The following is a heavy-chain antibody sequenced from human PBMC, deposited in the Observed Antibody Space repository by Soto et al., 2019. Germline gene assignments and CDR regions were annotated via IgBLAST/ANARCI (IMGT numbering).Heavy chain of an antibody. CDR3: AREDAARIERWFDA. CDR1: GGSIISASYS. J-gene: IGHJ5*02. D-gene: IGHD6-6*01. V-gene: IGHV4-31*11. CDR2: IYSSGST. Sequence: QVQLQESGPRLVKPSQTLSLSCAVSGGSIISASYSWNWIRQSPGRGLEWIGHIYSSGSTYYNPSLKRRVSISVDTSNKQFSLKLTSVTAADTAVYFCAREDAARIERWFDAWGQGILVTVSS.